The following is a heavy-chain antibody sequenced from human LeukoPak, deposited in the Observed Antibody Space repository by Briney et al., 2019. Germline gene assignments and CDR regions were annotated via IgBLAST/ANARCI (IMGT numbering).Heavy chain of an antibody. J-gene: IGHJ4*02. CDR1: GFSVSNYY. V-gene: IGHV3-66*01. D-gene: IGHD2-21*02. CDR2: MYTGGGR. CDR3: TRGQSYCGADCYSD. Sequence: GGSLGLSCAASGFSVSNYYMSWVRQPPGKGLEWVSVMYTGGGRYYGDSVKGRFTISRDYSKNTVFLQMNSLRVEDTALYYCTRGQSYCGADCYSDWGQGTLVTVSS.